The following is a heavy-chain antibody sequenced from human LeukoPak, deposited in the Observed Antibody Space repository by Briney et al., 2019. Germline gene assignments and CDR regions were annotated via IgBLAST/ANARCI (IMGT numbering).Heavy chain of an antibody. CDR2: ISYDGSKK. V-gene: IGHV3-30*18. CDR3: AKRESMDV. Sequence: PGGPLRLSCAASGVTFSSYGMHWGRQAPGKGLEGGAVISYDGSKKYYADSVKGRVTISREKTKNTLYLQMNSLRAEDTAVYYCAKRESMDVWGQGTTVTVSS. J-gene: IGHJ6*02. CDR1: GVTFSSYG.